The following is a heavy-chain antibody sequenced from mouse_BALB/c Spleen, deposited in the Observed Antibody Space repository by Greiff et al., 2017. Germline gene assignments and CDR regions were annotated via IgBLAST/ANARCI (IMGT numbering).Heavy chain of an antibody. J-gene: IGHJ4*01. CDR2: IDPYYGGT. CDR1: GYSFTGYN. V-gene: IGHV1-39*01. D-gene: IGHD1-1*01. CDR3: ARGSRSYAMDY. Sequence: LVESGPELVKPGASVKISCKASGYSFTGYNMNWVKQSNGKSLEWIGKIDPYYGGTCYNQKFKGKAILTVDKSSNTAYMQLKSLTSEDSAVYYCARGSRSYAMDYWGQGTSVTVSS.